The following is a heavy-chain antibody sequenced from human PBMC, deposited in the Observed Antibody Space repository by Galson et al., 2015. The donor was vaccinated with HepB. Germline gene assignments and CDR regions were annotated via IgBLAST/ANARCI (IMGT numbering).Heavy chain of an antibody. Sequence: SLRLSCAASGFAFSTYWMAWVRQAPGKGLEWVANIKHDESERHYVGSVKGRFTISRDNAKSSLYLQLNSLRAEDTALYYCARDSDGDLDYWGQGTLVTVSS. CDR1: GFAFSTYW. CDR2: IKHDESER. D-gene: IGHD4-17*01. V-gene: IGHV3-7*01. J-gene: IGHJ4*02. CDR3: ARDSDGDLDY.